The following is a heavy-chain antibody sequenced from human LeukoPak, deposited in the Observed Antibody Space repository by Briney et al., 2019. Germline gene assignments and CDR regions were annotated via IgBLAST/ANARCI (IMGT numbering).Heavy chain of an antibody. Sequence: PSETLSLTCAVYGGSLSAYYWTWIRQPPGKGLEWIGEINHGGSTNYNPSLKSRVTISIDTSKNQFSLKLSSVTAADTAVYYCARGSYTPHNWFDPWGQGTLVTVSS. J-gene: IGHJ5*02. D-gene: IGHD2-2*02. CDR1: GGSLSAYY. V-gene: IGHV4-34*01. CDR3: ARGSYTPHNWFDP. CDR2: INHGGST.